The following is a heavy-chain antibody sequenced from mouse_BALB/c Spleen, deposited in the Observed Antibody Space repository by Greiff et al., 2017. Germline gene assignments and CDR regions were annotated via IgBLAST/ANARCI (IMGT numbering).Heavy chain of an antibody. J-gene: IGHJ1*01. CDR1: GYTFTNYW. CDR3: ARRTGTRYFDV. V-gene: IGHV1-63*02. CDR2: IYPGGGYT. Sequence: VQLVESGAELVRPGTSVKISCKASGYTFTNYWLGWVKQRPGHGLEWIGDIYPGGGYTNYNEKFKGKATLTADTSSSTAYMQLSSLTSEDSAVYFCARRTGTRYFDVWGAGTTVTVSS. D-gene: IGHD4-1*01.